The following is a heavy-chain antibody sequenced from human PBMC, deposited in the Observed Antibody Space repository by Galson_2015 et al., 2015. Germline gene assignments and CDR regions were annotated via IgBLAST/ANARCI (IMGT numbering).Heavy chain of an antibody. V-gene: IGHV3-15*01. CDR2: IKSKTDGGTT. D-gene: IGHD3-9*01. CDR1: GFTFSNAW. Sequence: SLRLSCAASGFTFSNAWMSWVRQAPGKGLEWVGRIKSKTDGGTTDYAAPVKGRFTISRDDSKNALSLQMNSLKTKDTAVYYCTTYYDVLTGHVDYWGQGTLVTASS. J-gene: IGHJ4*02. CDR3: TTYYDVLTGHVDY.